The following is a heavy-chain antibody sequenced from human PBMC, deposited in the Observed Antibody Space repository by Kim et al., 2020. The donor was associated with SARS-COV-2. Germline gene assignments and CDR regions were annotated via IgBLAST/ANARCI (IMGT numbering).Heavy chain of an antibody. Sequence: GGSLRLSCAASGFTFSSYSMNWVRQAPGKGLEWVSSISSSSSYIYYADSVKGRFTISRDNAKNSLYLQMNSLRAEDTAVYYCATPSRIAAAGTPRPFDYWGQRTLVTLSS. D-gene: IGHD6-13*01. CDR1: GFTFSSYS. J-gene: IGHJ4*02. V-gene: IGHV3-21*01. CDR3: ATPSRIAAAGTPRPFDY. CDR2: ISSSSSYI.